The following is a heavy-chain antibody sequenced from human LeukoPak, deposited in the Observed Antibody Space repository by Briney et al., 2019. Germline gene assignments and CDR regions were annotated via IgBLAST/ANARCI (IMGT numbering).Heavy chain of an antibody. CDR1: GFTFSSYA. J-gene: IGHJ4*02. D-gene: IGHD4-17*01. CDR3: ARGGYGDYHFDY. V-gene: IGHV3-30-3*01. CDR2: ISYDGSNK. Sequence: LSGGSLRLSCAASGFTFSSYAMHWVRQAPGKGLEWVAVISYDGSNKYYADSVKGRFTISRDNSKNTLYLQMNSLRAEDTAVYYCARGGYGDYHFDYWGQGTLVTVSS.